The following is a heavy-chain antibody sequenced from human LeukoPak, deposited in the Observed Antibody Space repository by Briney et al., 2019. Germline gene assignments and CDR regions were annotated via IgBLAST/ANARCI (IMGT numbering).Heavy chain of an antibody. Sequence: PGGSLRLSCAASGFTFSSYVMSWVRQAPGKGLEWVSVISGSGGSTYYTDSVKGRFTISRDNFKNTLYLQMNSLRAEDTAVYYCAKHGKTPGHSSGHYYAHDYWGQGTLVTVSS. CDR1: GFTFSSYV. V-gene: IGHV3-23*01. D-gene: IGHD3-22*01. J-gene: IGHJ4*02. CDR3: AKHGKTPGHSSGHYYAHDY. CDR2: ISGSGGST.